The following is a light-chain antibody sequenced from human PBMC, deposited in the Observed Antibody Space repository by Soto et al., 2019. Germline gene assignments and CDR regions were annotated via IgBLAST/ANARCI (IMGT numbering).Light chain of an antibody. V-gene: IGKV1-27*01. CDR3: QKTDTAPLT. CDR2: AAS. Sequence: DIQMTQSPSSLAASVGDRVTITCRASQGIRNYLVWYQQKPGKPPKPLIYAASTLQSGVPSRFSGSGSGTRFTLTISSLQPEDVATYYGQKTDTAPLTFGGGNRVELK. J-gene: IGKJ4*01. CDR1: QGIRNY.